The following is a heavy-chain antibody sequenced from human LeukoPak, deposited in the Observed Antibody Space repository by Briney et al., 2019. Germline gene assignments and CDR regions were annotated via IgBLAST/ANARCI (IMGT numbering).Heavy chain of an antibody. Sequence: ASVKVSCKASGYTFTGYYMHWVRQAPGQGLEWMGWINPNSGGTNYAQKFQGRVTMTRNTSISTAYMELSSLRSEDTAVYYCARVPNYYDSSGYYLDWFDPWGQGTLVTVSS. CDR1: GYTFTGYY. CDR2: INPNSGGT. J-gene: IGHJ5*02. D-gene: IGHD3-22*01. V-gene: IGHV1-2*02. CDR3: ARVPNYYDSSGYYLDWFDP.